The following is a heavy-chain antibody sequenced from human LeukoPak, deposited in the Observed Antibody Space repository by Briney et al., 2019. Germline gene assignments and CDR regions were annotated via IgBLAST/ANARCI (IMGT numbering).Heavy chain of an antibody. J-gene: IGHJ4*02. CDR2: IYTSGST. D-gene: IGHD6-19*01. Sequence: SETLSLTCTVSGGSISGYYWSWIRQPAGKGLEWIGRIYTSGSTNYNPSLKSRVTMSVDTSKNQFSLKLTSATAADTAVYYCARDSPHSSGWSTGVYWGQGTLVTVSS. CDR3: ARDSPHSSGWSTGVY. CDR1: GGSISGYY. V-gene: IGHV4-4*07.